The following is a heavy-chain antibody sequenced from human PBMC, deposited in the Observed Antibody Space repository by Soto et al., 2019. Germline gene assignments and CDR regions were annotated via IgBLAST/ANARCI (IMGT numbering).Heavy chain of an antibody. CDR3: AKDQVRTMVRGVIIPVDY. Sequence: PGGSLRLSCAASGFTFSSYAMSWVRQAPGKGLEWVSAISGSGGSTYYADSVKGRFTISRDNSKNTLYLQMNSLRAEDTAVYYCAKDQVRTMVRGVIIPVDYWGQGTLVTVSS. V-gene: IGHV3-23*01. CDR1: GFTFSSYA. J-gene: IGHJ4*02. D-gene: IGHD3-10*01. CDR2: ISGSGGST.